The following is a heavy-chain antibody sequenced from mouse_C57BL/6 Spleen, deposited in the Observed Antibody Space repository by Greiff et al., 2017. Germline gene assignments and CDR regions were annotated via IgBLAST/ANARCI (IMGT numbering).Heavy chain of an antibody. CDR2: ISSGSSTI. CDR1: GFTFSDYG. CDR3: ARLRRGTY. V-gene: IGHV5-17*01. J-gene: IGHJ3*01. Sequence: EVKLVESGGGLVKPGGSLKLSCAASGFTFSDYGMHWVRQAPEKGLEWVAYISSGSSTIYYADTVKGRFTISRDNAKNTLFLQMTSLRSEDTAMYYCARLRRGTYWGQGTLVTVSA. D-gene: IGHD2-4*01.